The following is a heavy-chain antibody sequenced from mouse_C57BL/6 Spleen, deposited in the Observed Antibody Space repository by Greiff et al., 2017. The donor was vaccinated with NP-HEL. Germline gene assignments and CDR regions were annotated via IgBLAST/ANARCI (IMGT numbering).Heavy chain of an antibody. Sequence: EVQGVESGGGLVKPGGSLKLSCAASGFTFSSYAMSWVRQTPEKRLEWVATISDGGSYTYYPANVKGRFTISRDNAKNNLYLQMSHLKSEDTAMYYCARDLYGSSYDAMDYWGQGTSVTVSS. D-gene: IGHD1-1*01. V-gene: IGHV5-4*01. CDR1: GFTFSSYA. CDR3: ARDLYGSSYDAMDY. J-gene: IGHJ4*01. CDR2: ISDGGSYT.